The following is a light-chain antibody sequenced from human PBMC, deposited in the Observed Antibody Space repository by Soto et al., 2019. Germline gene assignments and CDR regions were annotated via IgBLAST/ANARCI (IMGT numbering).Light chain of an antibody. CDR2: AAS. J-gene: IGKJ4*01. Sequence: DIQMTQSPSSLSASVGDRVTITCRASQGIGSDLGWYQQKPGKAPKRLIYAASSLQSGVPSRFSSSGSGTEFTLTISSLQPEDFATYYCLQHNSYPPTFGGGTKVEIK. CDR3: LQHNSYPPT. CDR1: QGIGSD. V-gene: IGKV1-17*01.